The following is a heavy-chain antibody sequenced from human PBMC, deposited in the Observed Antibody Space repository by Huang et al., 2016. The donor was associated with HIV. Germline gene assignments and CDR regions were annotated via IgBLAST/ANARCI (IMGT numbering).Heavy chain of an antibody. Sequence: QVQLQQWGAGLLKLSETLSLTCAVYGGSFSGYNWSWIRQSPGKGLAWIGEINHSGNTNYNPSLKSRVTISVDTSKNQFSLRLSSVTTADTAVYYCARGTAAAHSDYWGQGTLVTVYS. CDR3: ARGTAAAHSDY. V-gene: IGHV4-34*01. D-gene: IGHD6-13*01. J-gene: IGHJ4*02. CDR2: INHSGNT. CDR1: GGSFSGYN.